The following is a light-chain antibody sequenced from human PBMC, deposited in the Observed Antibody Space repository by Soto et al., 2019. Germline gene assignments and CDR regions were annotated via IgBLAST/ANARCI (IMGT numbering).Light chain of an antibody. CDR2: ADN. CDR1: SSNIGAGYD. Sequence: QSVLTQTPSVSGAPGQKITMSCTGSSSNIGAGYDVHWYQQVPGAAPRLLIYADNNRPSGVSNRFSGSKSGNTASLTISGLQPEDEADYHCSSYTGGNTYWIFGGGTKLTVL. V-gene: IGLV1-40*01. J-gene: IGLJ3*02. CDR3: SSYTGGNTYWI.